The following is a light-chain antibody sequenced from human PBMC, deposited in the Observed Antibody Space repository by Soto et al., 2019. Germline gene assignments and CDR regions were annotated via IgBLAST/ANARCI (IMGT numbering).Light chain of an antibody. V-gene: IGKV3-15*01. CDR1: QSVSSN. Sequence: EIVMTQSQATLSVSPGERATLSCRASQSVSSNLAWYQQKPGQAPRLPIYGASTRATGIPARFSGSGSGTEFTLTISSMQSEDFAVYYCQQYNNWPRGFTFGPGTKVDIK. J-gene: IGKJ3*01. CDR2: GAS. CDR3: QQYNNWPRGFT.